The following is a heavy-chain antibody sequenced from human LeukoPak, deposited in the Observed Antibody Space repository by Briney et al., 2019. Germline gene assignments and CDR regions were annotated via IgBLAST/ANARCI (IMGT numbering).Heavy chain of an antibody. Sequence: ASVKVSCKASGYTFTSYGISWVRQAPGQGLEWMGWISAYNGNTNYAQKLQGRVTMTTDTSTSTAHMELGSLRSDDTAVYYCARDYSGYYDYVWGSYRPYYYGMDVWGKGTTVTVSS. CDR2: ISAYNGNT. J-gene: IGHJ6*04. CDR3: ARDYSGYYDYVWGSYRPYYYGMDV. D-gene: IGHD3-16*02. V-gene: IGHV1-18*04. CDR1: GYTFTSYG.